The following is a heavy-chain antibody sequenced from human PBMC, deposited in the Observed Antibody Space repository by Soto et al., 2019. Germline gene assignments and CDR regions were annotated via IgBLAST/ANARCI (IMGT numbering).Heavy chain of an antibody. J-gene: IGHJ4*02. CDR1: GGSISSGDYY. D-gene: IGHD3-10*01. Sequence: LTCTVSGGSISSGDYYWSWIRQPPGKGLEWIGYIYYSGSTYYNPSLKSRVTISVDTSKNQFSLKLSSVTAADTAVYYCARDDRTSGVRGVSIDYWGQGTLVTVSS. V-gene: IGHV4-30-4*01. CDR3: ARDDRTSGVRGVSIDY. CDR2: IYYSGST.